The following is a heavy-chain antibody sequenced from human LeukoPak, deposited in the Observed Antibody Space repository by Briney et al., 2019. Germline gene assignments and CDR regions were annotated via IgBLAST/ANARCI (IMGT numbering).Heavy chain of an antibody. CDR3: AKCAVVPAAMLNYYYYGMDV. CDR2: ISGSGGST. V-gene: IGHV3-23*01. CDR1: GFTFSSYA. J-gene: IGHJ6*02. D-gene: IGHD2-2*01. Sequence: PGGSLRLSCAASGFTFSSYAMSWVRQAPGKGLEWVSAISGSGGSTYYADSVKGWFTISRDNSKNTLYLQMNSLRAEDTAVYYCAKCAVVPAAMLNYYYYGMDVWGQGTTVTVSS.